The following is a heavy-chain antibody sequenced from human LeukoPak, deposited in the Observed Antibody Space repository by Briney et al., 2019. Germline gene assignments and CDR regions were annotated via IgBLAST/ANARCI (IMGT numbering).Heavy chain of an antibody. Sequence: SETLSLTCTVSGGSISSYYWNWIRQPAGKGLEWIGRIYTSGSTNYNPSLKSRVTMSVDTSKNQFSLKLSSVTAADTAVYYCARGVDSSSYYYYMDVWGKGTTVTISS. CDR3: ARGVDSSSYYYYMDV. CDR2: IYTSGST. D-gene: IGHD6-13*01. V-gene: IGHV4-4*07. J-gene: IGHJ6*03. CDR1: GGSISSYY.